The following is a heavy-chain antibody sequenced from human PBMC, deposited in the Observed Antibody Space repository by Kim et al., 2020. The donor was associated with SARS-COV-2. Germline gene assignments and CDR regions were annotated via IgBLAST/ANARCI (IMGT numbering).Heavy chain of an antibody. D-gene: IGHD6-13*01. CDR3: ARDGSGWYPSIFYYYYYMDV. CDR1: GYTFTSYA. CDR2: INTNTGNP. Sequence: ASVKVSCKASGYTFTSYAMNWVRQVPGQGLEWMGWINTNTGNPTYAQGFTGRFVFSLDTSVSTAYLQISSLKAEDTAVYYCARDGSGWYPSIFYYYYYMDVWGKGTTVTVSS. J-gene: IGHJ6*03. V-gene: IGHV7-4-1*02.